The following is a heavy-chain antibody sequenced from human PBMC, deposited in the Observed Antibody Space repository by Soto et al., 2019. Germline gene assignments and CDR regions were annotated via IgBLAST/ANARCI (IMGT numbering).Heavy chain of an antibody. Sequence: QITLKESGPTLVKPTQTLTLTCTFSGFSLSTSGVGVGWIRQPPGKALEWLALIYWNDDKRYSPSLKSRLTITKDAAKNRVVLTMTNMDPVDTATYYCAHHLRYSYNWKYVHFDYWGQGTLVTVSS. J-gene: IGHJ4*02. CDR2: IYWNDDK. CDR1: GFSLSTSGVG. V-gene: IGHV2-5*01. D-gene: IGHD1-7*01. CDR3: AHHLRYSYNWKYVHFDY.